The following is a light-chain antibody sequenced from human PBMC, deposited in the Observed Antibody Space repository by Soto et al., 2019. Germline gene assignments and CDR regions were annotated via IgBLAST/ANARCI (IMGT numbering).Light chain of an antibody. V-gene: IGKV4-1*01. CDR3: QQSYSTPLT. CDR2: AAS. CDR1: QSVLYSSNNKNY. J-gene: IGKJ5*01. Sequence: DIVMTQSPDSLAVSLGKRATINCKSSQSVLYSSNNKNYLAWYQQKPGKAPKLLIYAASSLQSGVPSRFSGSGSGTDFTLTISSLQPEDFATYYCQQSYSTPLTFGQGTRLEIK.